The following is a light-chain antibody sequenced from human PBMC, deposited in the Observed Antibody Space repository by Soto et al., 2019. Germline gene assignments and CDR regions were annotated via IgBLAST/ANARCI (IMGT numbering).Light chain of an antibody. CDR2: EVS. CDR3: CSYAGRSPVV. V-gene: IGLV2-23*02. Sequence: QSALTQTASVSGSPGQSITISCTGTSSDVGSYNLVSWYQQHPGKAPKLMIYEVSKRPSGVSNRFSGSKSGNTASLTISGLQAEDEADYYCCSYAGRSPVVFGGGTKVTVL. CDR1: SSDVGSYNL. J-gene: IGLJ2*01.